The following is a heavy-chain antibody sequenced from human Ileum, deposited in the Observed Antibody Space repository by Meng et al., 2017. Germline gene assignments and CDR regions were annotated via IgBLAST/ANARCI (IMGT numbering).Heavy chain of an antibody. CDR2: INPNKGDT. CDR3: ARDAKGTEGYFDL. CDR1: GYTFTSYS. J-gene: IGHJ2*01. V-gene: IGHV1-2*06. D-gene: IGHD3-10*01. Sequence: QGQLVRSGAEGKNPGASVKVSRKTSGYTFTSYSINWVRQAPGQGLEWMGRINPNKGDTDYAQNFQGRVTMTTDTSTSTAYMELRSLRSDDTAVYYCARDAKGTEGYFDLWGRGTLVTVSS.